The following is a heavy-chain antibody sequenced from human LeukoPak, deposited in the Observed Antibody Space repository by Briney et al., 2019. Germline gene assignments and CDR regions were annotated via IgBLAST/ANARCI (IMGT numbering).Heavy chain of an antibody. J-gene: IGHJ4*02. D-gene: IGHD2-15*01. CDR3: ARLVVVAAREPYFDY. CDR1: GDPMSSYY. CDR2: FSYSGST. Sequence: PWETLSLTCTVSGDPMSSYYWSCMRQSPGEGLEWIGSFSYSGSTNYNPSLESRVTISVDTSKNHFSLKLSSVTAADTAVYYCARLVVVAAREPYFDYWGQGTLVTVSS. V-gene: IGHV4-59*01.